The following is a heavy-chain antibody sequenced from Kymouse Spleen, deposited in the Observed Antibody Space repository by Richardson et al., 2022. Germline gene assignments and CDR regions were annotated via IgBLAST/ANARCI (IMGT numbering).Heavy chain of an antibody. CDR1: GGSISSGGYY. Sequence: QVQLQESGPGLVKPSQTLSLTCTVSGGSISSGGYYWSWIRQHPGKGLEWIGYIYYSGSTYYNPSLKSRVTISVDTSKNQFSLKLSSVTAADTAVYYCARGVYGSGSYYYYYGMDVWGQGTTVTVSS. CDR2: IYYSGST. V-gene: IGHV4-31*03. CDR3: ARGVYGSGSYYYYYGMDV. J-gene: IGHJ6*02. D-gene: IGHD3-10*01.